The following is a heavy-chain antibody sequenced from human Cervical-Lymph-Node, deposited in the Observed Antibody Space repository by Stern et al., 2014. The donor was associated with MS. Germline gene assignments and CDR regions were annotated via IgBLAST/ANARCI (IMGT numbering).Heavy chain of an antibody. CDR3: ARDSNLDAFDI. V-gene: IGHV3-11*01. CDR1: AYTFSDYY. D-gene: IGHD4-11*01. J-gene: IGHJ3*02. Sequence: VQLVESGGGLVQPGGPLTLSCAASAYTFSDYYVSCIRQAPVKGLLRLSFISRSGTTTYYADSVKGRFTISRDNAGTSPYLPNNSLRAEDTAMYYCARDSNLDAFDIWGQGTMVTVSS. CDR2: ISRSGTTT.